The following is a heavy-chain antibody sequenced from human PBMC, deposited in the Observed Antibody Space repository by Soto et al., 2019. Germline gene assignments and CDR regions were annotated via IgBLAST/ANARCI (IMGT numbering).Heavy chain of an antibody. J-gene: IGHJ4*02. D-gene: IGHD6-19*01. CDR3: ARGVAGTDFDY. CDR1: GGTFSSYT. Sequence: QVQLVQSGAEVKKPGSSVKVSCKAAGGTFSSYTISWVRQAPGQGLEWMGRIIPILGIANYAQKFQGRVTITEEKSTSKAYMELSRLRSEDTAVYYCARGVAGTDFDYWGQGTLVTVSS. V-gene: IGHV1-69*02. CDR2: IIPILGIA.